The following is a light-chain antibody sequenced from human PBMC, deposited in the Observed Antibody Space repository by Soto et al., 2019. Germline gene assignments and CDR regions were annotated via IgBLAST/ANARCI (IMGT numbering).Light chain of an antibody. V-gene: IGLV2-14*01. Sequence: QSVLTQPASVSGSPGQSITISCTGTSSEVGGYNYVSWYQQHPGKAPKLMIYDVSNRPSGVSNRFSGSKSGNTASLTISGLQAEDEADYYCSSYTSSSTLEVVFGGGTQLTVL. J-gene: IGLJ2*01. CDR2: DVS. CDR3: SSYTSSSTLEVV. CDR1: SSEVGGYNY.